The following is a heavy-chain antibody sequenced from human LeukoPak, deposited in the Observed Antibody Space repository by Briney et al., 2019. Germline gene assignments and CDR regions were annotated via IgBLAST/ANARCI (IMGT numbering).Heavy chain of an antibody. D-gene: IGHD3-22*01. Sequence: PGGSLRLSCAASGFTFSSYWMHWVRQAPGKGLVWVSRINSDGSSPSYADSVKGRFTISRDNAKNTLYLQMNSLRAEDTAVYYCARDTDYYDSSGPIAAPFDIWGQGTMVTVSS. J-gene: IGHJ3*02. CDR2: INSDGSSP. CDR1: GFTFSSYW. V-gene: IGHV3-74*01. CDR3: ARDTDYYDSSGPIAAPFDI.